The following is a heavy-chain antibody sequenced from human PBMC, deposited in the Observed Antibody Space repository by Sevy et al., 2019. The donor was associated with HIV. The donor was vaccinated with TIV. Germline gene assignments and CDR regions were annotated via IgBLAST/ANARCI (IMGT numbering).Heavy chain of an antibody. V-gene: IGHV3-66*02. D-gene: IGHD6-19*01. CDR1: GFTVNDKY. CDR3: VSRFLSYRSGWSYFDY. J-gene: IGHJ4*02. CDR2: IFSSGCT. Sequence: GGSLRLSCAISGFTVNDKYIIWVRQAPGKGLEWVSVIFSSGCTYYVDSAKGRFTISRDNSKNTVDLQMNSVRAEDTAVYYCVSRFLSYRSGWSYFDYWGQGTLVTVSS.